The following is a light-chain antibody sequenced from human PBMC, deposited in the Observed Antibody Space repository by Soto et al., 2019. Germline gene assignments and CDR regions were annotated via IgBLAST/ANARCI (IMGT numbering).Light chain of an antibody. CDR3: QQYYSVLLS. V-gene: IGKV4-1*01. Sequence: DIVMTQSPDSLAVSLGERATINCKSSQSVLYSSNNKSYLAWYQQKPGQPPKLLIYWASTRESGVPDRFSGSGSGTDFTLTISSLQAEDVAVYYCQQYYSVLLSFGGGTKVDIK. J-gene: IGKJ4*01. CDR1: QSVLYSSNNKSY. CDR2: WAS.